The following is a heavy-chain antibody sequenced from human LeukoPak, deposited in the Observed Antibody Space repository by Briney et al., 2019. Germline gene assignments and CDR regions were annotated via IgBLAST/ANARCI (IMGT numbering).Heavy chain of an antibody. CDR3: AREGIAAAGTGNWFDP. J-gene: IGHJ5*02. Sequence: PSETLSLTCTVSGGSISSYYWSWIRQPPGKGLEWIGYIYYSGSTNYNPSLKSRVTISVDTSKNQFSLKLSSVTVADTAVYYCAREGIAAAGTGNWFDPWGQGTLATVSS. CDR2: IYYSGST. D-gene: IGHD6-13*01. V-gene: IGHV4-59*01. CDR1: GGSISSYY.